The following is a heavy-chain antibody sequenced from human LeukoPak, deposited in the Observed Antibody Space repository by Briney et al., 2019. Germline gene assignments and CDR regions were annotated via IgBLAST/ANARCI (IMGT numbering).Heavy chain of an antibody. CDR2: ISSSSSYI. CDR1: GFTFSSYA. V-gene: IGHV3-21*01. CDR3: TRENRATNGRFYFDY. D-gene: IGHD1-14*01. J-gene: IGHJ4*02. Sequence: GGSLRLSCAASGFTFSSYAMSWVRQAPGKGLEWVSSISSSSSYIYYADSVKGRFTISRDNAKNSLYLQMNSLRAEDTAVYYCTRENRATNGRFYFDYWGQGTLVTVSS.